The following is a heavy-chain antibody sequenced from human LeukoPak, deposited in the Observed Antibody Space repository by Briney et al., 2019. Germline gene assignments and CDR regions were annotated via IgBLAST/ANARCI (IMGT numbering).Heavy chain of an antibody. J-gene: IGHJ4*02. V-gene: IGHV3-23*01. Sequence: GGSLRLSCAASGFTFSSYAMSWVRQAPGKGLEWVSAISGSGDSTYYADSVKGRFTISRDNSKNTLYLRMNSLRAEDTAVFYCAKGHSSVIVPAEFGYWGQGTLVTVSS. D-gene: IGHD2-2*01. CDR3: AKGHSSVIVPAEFGY. CDR1: GFTFSSYA. CDR2: ISGSGDST.